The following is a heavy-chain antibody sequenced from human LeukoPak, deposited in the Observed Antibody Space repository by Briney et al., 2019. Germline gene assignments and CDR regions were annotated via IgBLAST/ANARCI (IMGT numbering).Heavy chain of an antibody. CDR2: IIPIFGTA. Sequence: ASVKVSCKASGGTFSSYAISWVRQAPGQGLEWMGGIIPIFGTANYAQMFQGRVTITADKSTSTAYMELSSLRSEDTAVYYCARARHYYGGKGWFDPWGQGTLVTVSS. CDR3: ARARHYYGGKGWFDP. J-gene: IGHJ5*02. V-gene: IGHV1-69*06. D-gene: IGHD4-23*01. CDR1: GGTFSSYA.